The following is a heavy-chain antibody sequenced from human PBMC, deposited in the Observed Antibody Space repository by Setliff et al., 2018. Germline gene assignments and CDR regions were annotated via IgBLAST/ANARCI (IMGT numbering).Heavy chain of an antibody. V-gene: IGHV4-39*01. CDR2: ISYSGTP. D-gene: IGHD2-15*01. CDR3: VRPGGTTVVARHFDY. J-gene: IGHJ4*02. CDR1: DDSFTSSSYY. Sequence: SETLSLTCTVSDDSFTSSSYYWGWIRQAPGSGLEWIGNISYSGTPYYNASVESRVTISIDTSRNQFSLELRSVTVADTATYYCVRPGGTTVVARHFDYWGSGILVTVSS.